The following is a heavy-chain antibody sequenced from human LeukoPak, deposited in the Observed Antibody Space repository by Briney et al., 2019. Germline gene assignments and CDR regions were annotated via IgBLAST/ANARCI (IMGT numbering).Heavy chain of an antibody. D-gene: IGHD3-3*01. CDR1: GGSISSSSYY. J-gene: IGHJ4*02. V-gene: IGHV4-39*01. CDR2: IYYSGST. CDR3: ARQLLPITILGVVSPYFDY. Sequence: KPSETLSLTCTVSGGSISSSSYYWGWIRQPPGKGLEWIGSIYYSGSTYYNPSLKSRVTIFADTSKNQFSLKLSSVTAADTVVYYRARQLLPITILGVVSPYFDYWGQGTLVTVSS.